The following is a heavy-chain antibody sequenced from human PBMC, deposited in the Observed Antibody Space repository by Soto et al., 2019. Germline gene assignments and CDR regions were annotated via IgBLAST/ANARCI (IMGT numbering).Heavy chain of an antibody. D-gene: IGHD6-19*01. CDR1: GYSFTRYW. J-gene: IGHJ4*02. V-gene: IGHV5-51*01. CDR2: IYPGDSDT. Sequence: PGETLQLSCTGSGYSFTRYWIGWVRQKPAKGLEWMGIIYPGDSDTRYSPSFQGQVTISADKSISTAYLQWSSLKASDTAMYYCARHGDSSGWSNFDYWGQGTLVTVSS. CDR3: ARHGDSSGWSNFDY.